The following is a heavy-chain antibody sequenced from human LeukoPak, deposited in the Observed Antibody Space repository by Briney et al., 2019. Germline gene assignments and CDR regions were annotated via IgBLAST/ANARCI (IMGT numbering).Heavy chain of an antibody. Sequence: GGSLRLSCAASGFTFSSYEMNWVRQAPGKGLEWVSYISSSGSTIYYADSVNGRFTISRDNAKNSLYLQMNSLRAEDTAVYYCARDSTHSSSWYPLGYWGQGTLVTVSS. D-gene: IGHD6-13*01. CDR2: ISSSGSTI. J-gene: IGHJ4*02. V-gene: IGHV3-48*03. CDR3: ARDSTHSSSWYPLGY. CDR1: GFTFSSYE.